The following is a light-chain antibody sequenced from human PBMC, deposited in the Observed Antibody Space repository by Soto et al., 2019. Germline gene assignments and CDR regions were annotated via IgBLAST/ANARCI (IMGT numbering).Light chain of an antibody. CDR2: GVS. V-gene: IGLV2-14*01. J-gene: IGLJ1*01. Sequence: QSVLTQPASVSGSPGQSITISCTGTSSDVGGYNYVSWYQQHPDKAPKLMIYGVSDRPSGVSNRFSGSKSANTASLTISGLQAADEADYFCKSYAGSNTYVFGSGTKLTVL. CDR3: KSYAGSNTYV. CDR1: SSDVGGYNY.